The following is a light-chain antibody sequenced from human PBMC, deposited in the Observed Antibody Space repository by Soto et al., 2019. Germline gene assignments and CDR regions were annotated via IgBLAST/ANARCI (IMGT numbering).Light chain of an antibody. CDR2: AAS. Sequence: IQLTQSPSSLSASVGDTVTTTCRASQDISTSVAWYQQQPGMAPILHVDAASTLHSAVPSRFSGCGSGTEFTLTVSGLQAEEFETYSCRQGNGYPFTFGGGTNVDIK. J-gene: IGKJ4*01. CDR1: QDISTS. CDR3: RQGNGYPFT. V-gene: IGKV1-9*01.